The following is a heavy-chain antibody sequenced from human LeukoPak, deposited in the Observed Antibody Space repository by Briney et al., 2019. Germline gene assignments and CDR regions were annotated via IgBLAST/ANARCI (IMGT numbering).Heavy chain of an antibody. D-gene: IGHD2-15*01. J-gene: IGHJ4*02. CDR3: ARWRYCGGGTCLNYFDF. CDR1: GYSFSTYW. CDR2: IKSDGSES. V-gene: IGHV3-7*01. Sequence: GGSLRLSCAASGYSFSTYWMSWVRQAPGKGLEWVANIKSDGSESVYVDSMEGRFTISRDNAKNSLYLQVNSLRVEDTAVYYCARWRYCGGGTCLNYFDFWGQGTLVTVSP.